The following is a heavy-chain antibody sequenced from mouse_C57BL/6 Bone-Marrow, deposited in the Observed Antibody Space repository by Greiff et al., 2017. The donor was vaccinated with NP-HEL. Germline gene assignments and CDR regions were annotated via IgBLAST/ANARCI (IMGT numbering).Heavy chain of an antibody. V-gene: IGHV1-26*01. J-gene: IGHJ3*01. D-gene: IGHD2-1*01. Sequence: EVQLQQSGPELVKPGASVKISCKASGYTFTDYYMNWVKQSHGKSLEWIGDINPNNGGTSYNQKFKGKATLPVDKSSSTAYMVLRSLTSEDYAVYYYTREEEKNGNHRLAYWGQGTLVTVSA. CDR1: GYTFTDYY. CDR2: INPNNGGT. CDR3: TREEEKNGNHRLAY.